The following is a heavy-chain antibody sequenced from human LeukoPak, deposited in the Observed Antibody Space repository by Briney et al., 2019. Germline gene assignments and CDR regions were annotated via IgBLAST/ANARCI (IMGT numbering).Heavy chain of an antibody. CDR1: GFTFSGSW. CDR3: TKNTHDY. V-gene: IGHV3-7*01. D-gene: IGHD1/OR15-1a*01. J-gene: IGHJ4*02. Sequence: PAGSLRLSCAASGFTFSGSWMSWVRQAPGKGLEWVATIKGDGSGKFYVDSVKGRFAISRDDAKSSLFLQMDSLRSEDTAVYYCTKNTHDYWGQGTLVTVSS. CDR2: IKGDGSGK.